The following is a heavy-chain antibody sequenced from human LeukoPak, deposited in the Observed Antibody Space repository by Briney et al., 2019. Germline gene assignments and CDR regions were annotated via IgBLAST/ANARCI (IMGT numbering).Heavy chain of an antibody. CDR2: INNDGSST. J-gene: IGHJ4*02. D-gene: IGHD3-16*01. CDR3: VRDNGGEHL. CDR1: GYTFGSYW. Sequence: PGGSLRLSCAASGYTFGSYWMYWVRQAPGKGLVWVSRINNDGSSTIYADSVKGRFTISRDNAKSTLYLQMNSLRDDDTAVYYCVRDNGGEHLWGQGTLVTVSS. V-gene: IGHV3-74*01.